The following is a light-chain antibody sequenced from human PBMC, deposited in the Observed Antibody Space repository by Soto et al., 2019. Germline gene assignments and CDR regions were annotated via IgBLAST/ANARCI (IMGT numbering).Light chain of an antibody. CDR1: QSVSSY. V-gene: IGKV3-11*01. CDR3: QQRSNWPPT. J-gene: IGKJ4*01. Sequence: EIVLTQSAATLSLSPGEGATLSCRASQSVSSYLAWYQQKPGQAPRLLIYDASNRATGIPARFSGSGSGTHLTLTISSLETEDVAVYYWQQRSNWPPTFGGGTKVEIK. CDR2: DAS.